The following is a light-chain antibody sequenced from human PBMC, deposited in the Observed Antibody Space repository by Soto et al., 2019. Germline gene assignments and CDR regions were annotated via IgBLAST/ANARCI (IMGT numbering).Light chain of an antibody. V-gene: IGLV2-14*01. CDR3: SSYTSSSTVYV. CDR2: DVS. Sequence: QSALTQPASVSGSPGQSITISCTGTSSDVGGYNYVSWYQQHPGKAPKLMIYDVSNRPSGVSNRFSGSKSGNTASLTISGLQAEDEADYYCSSYTSSSTVYVFGTGTKVTFL. J-gene: IGLJ1*01. CDR1: SSDVGGYNY.